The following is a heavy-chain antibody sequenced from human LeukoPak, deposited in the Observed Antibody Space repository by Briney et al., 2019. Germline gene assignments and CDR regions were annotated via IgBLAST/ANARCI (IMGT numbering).Heavy chain of an antibody. CDR1: GGTFSSYA. V-gene: IGHV1-69*06. J-gene: IGHJ6*03. D-gene: IGHD2-15*01. CDR3: ARDGCSGGSCYSGYMDV. Sequence: SVKVSCKASGGTFSSYAISWVRQAPGQGLEWMGGIIPIFGTANYAQKFQGRVTITADKSTSTAYMELSSLRSEDTAVYYCARDGCSGGSCYSGYMDVWGKGTTVTVSS. CDR2: IIPIFGTA.